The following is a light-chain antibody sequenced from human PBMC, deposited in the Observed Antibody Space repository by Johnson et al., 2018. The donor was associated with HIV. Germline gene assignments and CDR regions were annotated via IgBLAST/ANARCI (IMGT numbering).Light chain of an antibody. CDR2: ENS. Sequence: QSVLTQPPSVFAAPGQKVTISCSGSSSNIGNNFVSWYQHLPGTAPKLLIYENSKRPSGIPDRFSGSKSGTSATLGITGLQTGDEADYCCGTWDTSLSAGGVFGTGTKVTVL. CDR1: SSNIGNNF. V-gene: IGLV1-51*02. CDR3: GTWDTSLSAGGV. J-gene: IGLJ1*01.